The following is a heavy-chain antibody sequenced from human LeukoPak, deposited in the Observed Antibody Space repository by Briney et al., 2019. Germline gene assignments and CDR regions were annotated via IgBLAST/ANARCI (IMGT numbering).Heavy chain of an antibody. CDR3: ARVGGGHSVNYLDS. CDR2: ISSGATTV. CDR1: GFTFSFYG. D-gene: IGHD2-15*01. Sequence: GGSLRLSCAASGFTFSFYGMTWVRQAPGKGLEWVSYISSGATTVYYADSVMGRFTVSRDNANNSLYLQMNSLRDEDTAMFYCARVGGGHSVNYLDSWGQGTLVTVSS. J-gene: IGHJ4*02. V-gene: IGHV3-48*02.